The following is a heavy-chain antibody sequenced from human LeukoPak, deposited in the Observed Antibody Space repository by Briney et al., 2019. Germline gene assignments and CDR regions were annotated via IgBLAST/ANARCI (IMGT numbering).Heavy chain of an antibody. V-gene: IGHV3-66*03. CDR2: IFSSGNT. CDR1: GFTVSSNY. Sequence: GGSLRLSCAASGFTVSSNYMSWVRQAPGKGLEWVSVIFSSGNTYYTDSVKGRFTISRDNSKNTLYLQMNSLRAEDTAVYYCAKGRVYGDYINDYYYYYGMDVWGQGTTVTVSS. J-gene: IGHJ6*02. CDR3: AKGRVYGDYINDYYYYYGMDV. D-gene: IGHD4-17*01.